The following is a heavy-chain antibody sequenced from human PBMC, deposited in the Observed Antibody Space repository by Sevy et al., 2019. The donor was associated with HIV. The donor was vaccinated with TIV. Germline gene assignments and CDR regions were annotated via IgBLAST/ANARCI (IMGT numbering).Heavy chain of an antibody. D-gene: IGHD2-2*01. Sequence: GGSLRLSCAASGFPFSNYAIHWVRQAPGKGLEWVSVVSYDGGNKYYANSVKDRITISRDDAKNTMYLEMYSLRPEDAAVYYCAKGRRCYSGTKYYVVFNYYYCMDLWGQGATVTVS. V-gene: IGHV3-30-3*01. J-gene: IGHJ6*02. CDR1: GFPFSNYA. CDR2: VSYDGGNK. CDR3: AKGRRCYSGTKYYVVFNYYYCMDL.